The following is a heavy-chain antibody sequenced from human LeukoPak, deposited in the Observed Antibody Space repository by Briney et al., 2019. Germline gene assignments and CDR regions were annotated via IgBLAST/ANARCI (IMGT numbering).Heavy chain of an antibody. V-gene: IGHV4-34*01. CDR1: GGSFRGYY. CDR3: ARTPQVSMVRGGELYIDNWFDP. CDR2: INHSAST. Sequence: PSETLSLTCAVYGGSFRGYYWSWIRQPPGKGLEWIGEINHSASTNYNPSLKSRVTISVDTSKNQFSLKLSSVTAADTAVYYCARTPQVSMVRGGELYIDNWFDPWGQGTLVTVSS. J-gene: IGHJ5*02. D-gene: IGHD3-10*01.